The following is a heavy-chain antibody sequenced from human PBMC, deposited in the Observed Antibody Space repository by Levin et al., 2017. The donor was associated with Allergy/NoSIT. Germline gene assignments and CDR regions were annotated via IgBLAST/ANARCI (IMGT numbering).Heavy chain of an antibody. CDR1: GFTFSSYA. CDR3: AKELGDSNYGSPFDY. J-gene: IGHJ4*02. D-gene: IGHD3-16*01. CDR2: ISVSGGST. Sequence: GESLKISCAASGFTFSSYAMNWVRQAPGKGLECVSTISVSGGSTYYADSVKGRFTISRDNSKNTLYLQINSLRAEDTAIYYCAKELGDSNYGSPFDYWGQGTLVTVSS. V-gene: IGHV3-23*01.